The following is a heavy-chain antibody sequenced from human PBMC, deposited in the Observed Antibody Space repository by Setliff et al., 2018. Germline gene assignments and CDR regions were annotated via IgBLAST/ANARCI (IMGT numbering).Heavy chain of an antibody. J-gene: IGHJ4*02. V-gene: IGHV5-51*01. CDR2: LFPGDSDT. CDR1: GYEFTNYW. CDR3: ATNGASGSYYHFGS. Sequence: PGESLKISCQTSGYEFTNYWIAWVRQTPEKGLEWMGSLFPGDSDTKYSPSFQGQVTISVDTSITTAYLQWDSLQASDSAIYYCATNGASGSYYHFGSWGQGTLVTVSS. D-gene: IGHD3-10*01.